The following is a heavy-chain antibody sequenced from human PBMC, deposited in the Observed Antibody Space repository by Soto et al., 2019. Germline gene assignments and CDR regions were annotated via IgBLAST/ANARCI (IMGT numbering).Heavy chain of an antibody. Sequence: EVQLVESGGGLVQPGGSLRLSCAASGFTFSIYSMNWVRQAPGKGLEGISYIGSSGDTTIYYADSVKGRFTISRDNAKNSLYLQMNSLRAEDTAVYYCARSPGYCSGGSCYNWFDPWGQGTLVTVFS. D-gene: IGHD2-15*01. J-gene: IGHJ5*02. CDR2: IGSSGDTTI. CDR1: GFTFSIYS. V-gene: IGHV3-48*01. CDR3: ARSPGYCSGGSCYNWFDP.